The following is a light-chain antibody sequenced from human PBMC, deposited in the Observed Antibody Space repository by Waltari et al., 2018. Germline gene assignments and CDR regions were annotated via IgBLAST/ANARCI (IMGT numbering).Light chain of an antibody. CDR1: QSVLYSSNNKNY. V-gene: IGKV4-1*01. CDR2: WAS. CDR3: QQYYTSPPV. Sequence: DTVVPQSPDPLAGSLCEGAPLLCKSSQSVLYSSNNKNYLAWYQQKPGQPPKLLIYWASTRESGVPDRFSGSGSGTDFTLTITSLQAEDGALYHCQQYYTSPPVFGQGTRLEIK. J-gene: IGKJ5*01.